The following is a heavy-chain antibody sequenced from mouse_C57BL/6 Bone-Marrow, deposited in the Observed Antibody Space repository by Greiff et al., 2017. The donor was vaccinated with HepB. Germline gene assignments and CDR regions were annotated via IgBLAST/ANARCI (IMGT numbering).Heavy chain of an antibody. D-gene: IGHD1-1*01. CDR1: GFTFSSYG. CDR3: ARQTPDYYGSSGYAMDY. V-gene: IGHV5-6*01. Sequence: EVQLVESGGDLVKPGGSLKLSCAASGFTFSSYGMSWVRQTPDKRLEWVATISSGGSYTYYPDSVKGRVTISRDNAKNTLYLQMSSLKSEDTAMYYCARQTPDYYGSSGYAMDYWGQGTSVTVSS. J-gene: IGHJ4*01. CDR2: ISSGGSYT.